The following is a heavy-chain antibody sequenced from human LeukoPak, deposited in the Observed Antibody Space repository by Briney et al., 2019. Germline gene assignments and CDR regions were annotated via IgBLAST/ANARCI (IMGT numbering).Heavy chain of an antibody. J-gene: IGHJ4*02. D-gene: IGHD7-27*01. CDR2: IHPGRGDT. Sequence: VASVKVSCKALGYTFTDHYFHWLRQAPGQGLEWMGWIHPGRGDTNYAQKFQGRVSLTRDTSISTAYMELGGLTSDDTAVYFCARDHNWGPDHWGQGTLVSVSS. V-gene: IGHV1-2*02. CDR3: ARDHNWGPDH. CDR1: GYTFTDHY.